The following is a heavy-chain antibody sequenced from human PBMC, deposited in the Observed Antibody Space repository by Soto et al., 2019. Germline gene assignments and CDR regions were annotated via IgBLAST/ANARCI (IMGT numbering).Heavy chain of an antibody. CDR3: AREFTKAYWFAP. J-gene: IGHJ5*02. V-gene: IGHV6-1*01. Sequence: SLLLSCAVSGDSGSSDSAAWHWIRQSPSRGLEWLGRTYYRSKWFNDYAVSVKSRITINPDTSKNQFSLQLNSVTPEDTAMYYGAREFTKAYWFAPWGQGTLVPVSS. D-gene: IGHD2-8*01. CDR2: TYYRSKWFN. CDR1: GDSGSSDSAA.